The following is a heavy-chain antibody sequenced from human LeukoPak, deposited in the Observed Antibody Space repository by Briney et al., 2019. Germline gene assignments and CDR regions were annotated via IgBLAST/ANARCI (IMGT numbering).Heavy chain of an antibody. CDR1: RFTLSNYW. Sequence: GGSLRLSCAAPRFTLSNYWMSWVRQAPGKGLEWVANIKQDGSETYYVDSVKGRFTISRDNAKNSLYLQMNSLRDEDTAVYYCARDYCSGGSCYLSWGQGTLVTVSS. D-gene: IGHD2-15*01. V-gene: IGHV3-7*01. CDR2: IKQDGSET. J-gene: IGHJ4*02. CDR3: ARDYCSGGSCYLS.